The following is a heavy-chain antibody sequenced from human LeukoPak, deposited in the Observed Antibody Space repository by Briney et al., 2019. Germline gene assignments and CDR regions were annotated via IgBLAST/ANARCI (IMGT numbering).Heavy chain of an antibody. CDR2: ISFDGKTT. CDR3: GSHFYDNDVYYSTH. D-gene: IGHD3-9*01. Sequence: GGSLRLSPAASGFTLSSYWMHWVRQVPGKGLVWISRISFDGKTTDYADSVKGRFTISRDNAKNTLFLQMNSLRGEDTAVYSCGSHFYDNDVYYSTHWGQGTLVTVSS. J-gene: IGHJ4*02. CDR1: GFTLSSYW. V-gene: IGHV3-74*01.